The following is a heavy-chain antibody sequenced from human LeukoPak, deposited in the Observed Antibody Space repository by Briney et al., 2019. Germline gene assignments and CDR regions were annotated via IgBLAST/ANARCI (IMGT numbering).Heavy chain of an antibody. V-gene: IGHV3-23*01. CDR1: GFTFSSYA. CDR3: ANSPDFGSGYYDY. D-gene: IGHD3-3*01. CDR2: ISGSGGST. J-gene: IGHJ4*02. Sequence: GGSLRLSCAASGFTFSSYAMSWVRQAPGKGLEWVSAISGSGGSTYYADSVKGRFTISRDNSKNTLYLQMNSLRAEDTAVYYCANSPDFGSGYYDYWGQGTLFTVSS.